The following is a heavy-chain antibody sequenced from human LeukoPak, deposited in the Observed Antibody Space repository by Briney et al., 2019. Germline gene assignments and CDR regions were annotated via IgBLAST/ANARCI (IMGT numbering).Heavy chain of an antibody. CDR2: ISNSGSSI. CDR1: GFTFSDSY. J-gene: IGHJ4*02. D-gene: IGHD7-27*01. V-gene: IGHV3-11*04. CDR3: GRGHWGLDY. Sequence: PGGSLRLSCAASGFTFSDSYMTWVRQAPGKGLEWVSYISNSGSSIYYADSVKGRFTTSRDNAKSSLYLQMNSLRAEDTAVYYCGRGHWGLDYWGQGALVTVSS.